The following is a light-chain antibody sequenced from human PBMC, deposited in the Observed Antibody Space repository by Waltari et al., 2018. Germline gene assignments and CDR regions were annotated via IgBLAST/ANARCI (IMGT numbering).Light chain of an antibody. CDR2: DAS. Sequence: ESVLTQSPATRSLSPGERANLSCRASQRVSSYLAWYQQKPGQAPRLLLYDASNRATGIPARFSGSGSGTDFTRTISSLEPEDFAVYYCQQRSNWPLTFGGGTKVEIK. J-gene: IGKJ4*01. CDR1: QRVSSY. V-gene: IGKV3-11*01. CDR3: QQRSNWPLT.